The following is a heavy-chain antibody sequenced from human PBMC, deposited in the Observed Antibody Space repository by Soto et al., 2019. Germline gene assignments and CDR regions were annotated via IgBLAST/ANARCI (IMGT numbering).Heavy chain of an antibody. V-gene: IGHV4-59*01. CDR3: ARDRGGYYYGSGSYYGQSLYFDY. J-gene: IGHJ4*02. Sequence: QVQLQESGPGLVKPSETLSLTCTVSGGSISSYYWSWIRQPPGKGLEWIGYIYYSGSTNYNPSLKSRYTISVDTSKNQFSLKLSSVTAADTAVYYCARDRGGYYYGSGSYYGQSLYFDYWGQGTLVTVSS. CDR2: IYYSGST. D-gene: IGHD3-10*01. CDR1: GGSISSYY.